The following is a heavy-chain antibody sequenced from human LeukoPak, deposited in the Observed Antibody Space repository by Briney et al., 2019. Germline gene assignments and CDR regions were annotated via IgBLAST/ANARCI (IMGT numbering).Heavy chain of an antibody. J-gene: IGHJ6*03. CDR1: GGSISSSSYY. CDR2: SYTSGST. CDR3: ARGRGSSRYYYYYYMDV. Sequence: PSETLSITCTVSGGSISSSSYYWGWIRQPPGKGLEWIGRSYTSGSTNYNPSLKSRVTISVDTSKNQFSLKLSSVTAADTAVYYCARGRGSSRYYYYYYMDVWGKGTTVTVSS. V-gene: IGHV4-39*07. D-gene: IGHD2-15*01.